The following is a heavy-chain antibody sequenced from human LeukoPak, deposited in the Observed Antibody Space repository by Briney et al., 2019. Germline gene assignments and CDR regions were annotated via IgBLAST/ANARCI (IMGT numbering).Heavy chain of an antibody. CDR1: GFIFSSYA. J-gene: IGHJ4*02. V-gene: IGHV3-7*01. CDR3: ARDMGHYYGSGRYWDY. Sequence: GGSLRLSCAASGFIFSSYAMSWVRQAPGKGLEWVANIKQDGSEKYYVDSVKGRFTISRDNAKNSLYLQMNSLRAEDTAVYYCARDMGHYYGSGRYWDYWGQGTLVTVSS. CDR2: IKQDGSEK. D-gene: IGHD3-10*01.